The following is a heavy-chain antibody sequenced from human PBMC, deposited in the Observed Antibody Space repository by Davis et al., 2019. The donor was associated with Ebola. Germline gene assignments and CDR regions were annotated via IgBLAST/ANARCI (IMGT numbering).Heavy chain of an antibody. CDR2: IIPIFGTA. D-gene: IGHD6-19*01. CDR3: ARGRPKSIAVAGNRRYYYFAMDV. CDR1: GGTFSSYA. J-gene: IGHJ6*02. V-gene: IGHV1-69*13. Sequence: AASVKVSCKASGGTFSSYAISWVRQAPGQGLEWMGGIIPIFGTANYAQKFQGRVTITADESTSTAYMELSSLRSEDTAVYYCARGRPKSIAVAGNRRYYYFAMDVWGQGTTVTVSS.